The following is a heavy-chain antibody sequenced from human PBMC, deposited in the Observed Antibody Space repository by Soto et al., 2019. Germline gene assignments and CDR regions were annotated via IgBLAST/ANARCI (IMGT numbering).Heavy chain of an antibody. V-gene: IGHV3-30-3*01. D-gene: IGHD2-8*01. CDR1: GFTFSSYA. CDR2: ISYDGSNK. J-gene: IGHJ4*02. Sequence: QVQLVESGGGVVQPGRSLRLSCAASGFTFSSYAMHWVRQAPGKGLEWVAVISYDGSNKYCADSVKGRFTISRDNSKNTLYLQMNSLRAEDTAVYYCARERAPLIVLMVYALDYWGQGTLVTVSS. CDR3: ARERAPLIVLMVYALDY.